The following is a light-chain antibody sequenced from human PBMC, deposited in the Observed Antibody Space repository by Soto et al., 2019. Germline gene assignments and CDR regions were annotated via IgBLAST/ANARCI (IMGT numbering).Light chain of an antibody. J-gene: IGKJ1*01. CDR3: QQYGSSGT. Sequence: VLSQSPGRLSLSPGERATLSCRASQSVSNNYLAWYQQKPGQAPRLLIYGASNRATGIPDRFSGSGSGTDFTLTISRLEPEDFAVYYCQQYGSSGTFGQGTKVDIK. CDR2: GAS. CDR1: QSVSNNY. V-gene: IGKV3-20*01.